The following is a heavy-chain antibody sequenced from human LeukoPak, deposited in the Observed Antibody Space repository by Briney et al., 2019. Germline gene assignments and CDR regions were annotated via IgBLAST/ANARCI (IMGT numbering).Heavy chain of an antibody. Sequence: GGSLRLSCAASGFTFSNYDMHWVRQATGKGLEWASAIDTDGDTYYPGSVKGRFSISRENAKNSLYLQMNSLRAGDTAVYYCVRESSHRDGYNHLDYWGQGTLVTVSP. CDR1: GFTFSNYD. V-gene: IGHV3-13*04. CDR2: IDTDGDT. J-gene: IGHJ4*02. D-gene: IGHD5-24*01. CDR3: VRESSHRDGYNHLDY.